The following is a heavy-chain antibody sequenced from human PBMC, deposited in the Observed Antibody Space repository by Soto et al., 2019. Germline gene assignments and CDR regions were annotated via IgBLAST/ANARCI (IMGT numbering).Heavy chain of an antibody. V-gene: IGHV3-21*01. J-gene: IGHJ6*02. CDR3: ARVLSCGGGTCSSVHQYYGMDV. CDR2: ISLSGSQI. D-gene: IGHD2-21*01. CDR1: GLMYSSYS. Sequence: EVQLVESGGGLVKPGGSVRLSCVASGLMYSSYSMSWVRQAPGKGLEWVAFISLSGSQINYAASVESRFTITRDNAKNALYLQMNTVRVEATAIYYCARVLSCGGGTCSSVHQYYGMDVWGPGTTVTVSS.